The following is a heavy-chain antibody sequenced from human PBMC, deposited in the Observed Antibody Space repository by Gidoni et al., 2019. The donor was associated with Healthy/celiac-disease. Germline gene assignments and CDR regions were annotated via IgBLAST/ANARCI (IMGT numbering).Heavy chain of an antibody. CDR1: GFTFRSYA. Sequence: EVQLLESGGGLVQPGGSLRLSFAASGFTFRSYAMRWVRQAPGKGLEWVSAISGSGGSTYYADSVKGRFTISRDNSKNTLYLQMNSLRAEDTAVYYCAKADTMIVVAPYGMDVWGQGTTVTVSS. J-gene: IGHJ6*02. CDR3: AKADTMIVVAPYGMDV. CDR2: ISGSGGST. D-gene: IGHD3-22*01. V-gene: IGHV3-23*01.